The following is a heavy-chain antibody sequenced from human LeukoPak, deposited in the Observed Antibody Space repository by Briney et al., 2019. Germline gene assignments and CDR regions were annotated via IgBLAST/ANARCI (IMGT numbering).Heavy chain of an antibody. V-gene: IGHV1-24*01. D-gene: IGHD6-19*01. CDR1: GYTLTELS. CDR2: FDPEDGET. CDR3: ATLGPEQWLVPQFDP. J-gene: IGHJ5*02. Sequence: ASVKVSCKVSGYTLTELSMHWVRQAPGKGLEWMGGFDPEDGETIYAQKFQGRVTMTEDTSTDTAYMELSSLRSEDTAVYYCATLGPEQWLVPQFDPWGQGTLVTVSS.